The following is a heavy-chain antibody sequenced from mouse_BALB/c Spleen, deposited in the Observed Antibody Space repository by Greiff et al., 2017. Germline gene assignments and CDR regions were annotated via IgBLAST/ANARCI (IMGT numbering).Heavy chain of an antibody. V-gene: IGHV1-54*01. J-gene: IGHJ2*01. CDR3: ARREVYGNRGVYFDY. CDR2: INPGSGGT. D-gene: IGHD2-1*01. Sequence: VKLQQSGAELVRPGTSVKVSCKASGYAFTNYLIEWVKQRPGQGLEWIGVINPGSGGTNYNEKFKGKATLTADKSSSTAYMQLSSLTSDDSAVYFCARREVYGNRGVYFDYWGQGTTLTVSS. CDR1: GYAFTNYL.